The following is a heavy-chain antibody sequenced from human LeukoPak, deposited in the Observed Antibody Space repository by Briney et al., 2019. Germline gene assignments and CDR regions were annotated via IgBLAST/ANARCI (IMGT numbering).Heavy chain of an antibody. D-gene: IGHD5-12*01. CDR1: GGTFSSYA. J-gene: IGHJ4*02. CDR3: ATDVSYSGYIGDFDH. Sequence: GASVKVSCKASGGTFSSYAISWVRQAPGQGLEWMGGIIPIFGTANYAQKFQGRVTMTEDTSTDTAYMELSSLRSEDTAVYYCATDVSYSGYIGDFDHWGQGTLVTVSS. CDR2: IIPIFGTA. V-gene: IGHV1-69*06.